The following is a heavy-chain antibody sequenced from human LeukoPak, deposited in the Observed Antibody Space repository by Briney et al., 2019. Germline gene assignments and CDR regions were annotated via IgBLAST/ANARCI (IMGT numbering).Heavy chain of an antibody. J-gene: IGHJ6*02. Sequence: QTGGSLRLSCAASGFTFSSYAMSWVRQAPGKGLEWVSAISGSDGSTYYAGSVKGRFTISGDNSKNTLYLQTNSLRAEDTAVYYCAKGTGNYYYYGMDVWGQGTTVTVSS. CDR3: AKGTGNYYYYGMDV. V-gene: IGHV3-23*01. CDR2: ISGSDGST. CDR1: GFTFSSYA.